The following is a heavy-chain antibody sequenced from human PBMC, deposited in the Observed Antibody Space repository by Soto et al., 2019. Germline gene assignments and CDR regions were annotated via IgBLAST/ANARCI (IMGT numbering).Heavy chain of an antibody. CDR3: ARDEVAARLPYYYYGMDV. CDR2: IIPIFGTA. CDR1: GGTFSSYA. J-gene: IGHJ6*02. D-gene: IGHD6-6*01. V-gene: IGHV1-69*13. Sequence: SVKVSCKASGGTFSSYAISWVRQAPGQGLEWMGGIIPIFGTANYAQKFQGRVTITADESTSTAYMELSSLRSEDTAVYYCARDEVAARLPYYYYGMDVWGQGTTVTVSS.